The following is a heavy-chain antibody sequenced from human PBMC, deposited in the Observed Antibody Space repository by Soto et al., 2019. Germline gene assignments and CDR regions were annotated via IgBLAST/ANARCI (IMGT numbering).Heavy chain of an antibody. V-gene: IGHV4-4*02. CDR3: ARGLAAPNAGTLDY. D-gene: IGHD6-13*01. CDR1: GGSISSTNW. CDR2: IYHRGST. J-gene: IGHJ4*02. Sequence: SETLSLTCAVSGGSISSTNWWNWVRQPPGKGLEWIGDIYHRGSTNYNPSLKSRVTISVDKSKNQFSLRLSLVTAADTAVYYCARGLAAPNAGTLDYWGLGILVTVSS.